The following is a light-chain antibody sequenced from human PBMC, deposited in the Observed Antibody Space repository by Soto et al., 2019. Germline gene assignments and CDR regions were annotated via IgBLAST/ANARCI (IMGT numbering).Light chain of an antibody. Sequence: EIVLTQSPGTLSLSPGERATLSCRASQSVSSSYLAWHQQKPGQAPRLLISAASSRATGIPDRFSGSGSGTDFTLTISRLEPEDFAVYYCHKYGPSPLTFGGGTKVEIK. CDR1: QSVSSSY. CDR3: HKYGPSPLT. V-gene: IGKV3-20*01. J-gene: IGKJ4*01. CDR2: AAS.